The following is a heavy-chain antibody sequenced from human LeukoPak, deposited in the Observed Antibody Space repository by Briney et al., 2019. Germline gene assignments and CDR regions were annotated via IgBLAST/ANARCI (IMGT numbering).Heavy chain of an antibody. CDR1: GGSISSYY. D-gene: IGHD6-19*01. J-gene: IGHJ5*02. V-gene: IGHV4-59*08. Sequence: SETLSLTCTVSGGSISSYYWSWIRQPPGKGLEWIGYIYYSGSTNYNPSLKSRVTISVDTSKNQFSLKLSSVTAADMAVYYCARHPIAVAGKGWFDPWGQGTLVTVSS. CDR3: ARHPIAVAGKGWFDP. CDR2: IYYSGST.